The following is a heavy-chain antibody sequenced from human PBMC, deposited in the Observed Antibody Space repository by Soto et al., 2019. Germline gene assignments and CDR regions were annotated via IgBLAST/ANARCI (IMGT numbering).Heavy chain of an antibody. V-gene: IGHV5-51*01. J-gene: IGHJ4*02. Sequence: GESLKISCXGSGYSFTSYWIGWVRQMPGKGLEWMGIIYPGDSDTRYSPSFQGQVTISAYMELSRLSSDDTAFYYCATSSDWSPLLDYWGQGTLVTVSS. D-gene: IGHD6-19*01. CDR2: IYPGDSDT. CDR3: PLLDY. CDR1: GYSFTSYW.